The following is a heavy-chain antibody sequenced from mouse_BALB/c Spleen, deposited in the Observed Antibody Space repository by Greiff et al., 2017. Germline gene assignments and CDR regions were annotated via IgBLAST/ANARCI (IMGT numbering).Heavy chain of an antibody. CDR3: ARGGLTMITTIWYFDV. D-gene: IGHD2-4*01. Sequence: EVKLVESGGGLVQPGGSRKLSCAASGFTFSSFGMHWVRQAPEKGLEWVAYISSGSSTIYYADTVKGRFTISRDNPKNTLFLQMTSLRSEDTAMYYCARGGLTMITTIWYFDVWGAGTTVTVSS. J-gene: IGHJ1*01. CDR1: GFTFSSFG. CDR2: ISSGSSTI. V-gene: IGHV5-17*02.